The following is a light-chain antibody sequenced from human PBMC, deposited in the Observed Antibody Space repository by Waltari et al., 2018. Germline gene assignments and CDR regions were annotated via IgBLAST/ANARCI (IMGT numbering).Light chain of an antibody. CDR3: ATWDGSLNCRV. Sequence: QPILTQSPSASGTPGQRVTISCSGSHSNIGRNAVNWYQQPPGTDPKLLLYSNNQRPAGVPDRFSASKSGTSASLAISGLQSEDEADYYCATWDGSLNCRVFGGGTKLTVL. V-gene: IGLV1-44*01. J-gene: IGLJ3*02. CDR1: HSNIGRNA. CDR2: SNN.